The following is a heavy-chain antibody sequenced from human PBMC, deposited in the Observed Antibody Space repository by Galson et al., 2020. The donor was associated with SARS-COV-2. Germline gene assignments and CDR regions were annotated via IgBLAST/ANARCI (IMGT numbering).Heavy chain of an antibody. D-gene: IGHD5-18*01. V-gene: IGHV3-23*01. CDR1: GFTFTSYA. Sequence: GESLKISCAASGFTFTSYAMSWVRQAPGKGLEWVSLISGSGATTYYADSVKGRFTISRDNSKNTLYLQMNSLRAEDTAVYYCVFMNGYNYDYYHMDVWGQGTTVTVSS. J-gene: IGHJ6*02. CDR2: ISGSGATT. CDR3: VFMNGYNYDYYHMDV.